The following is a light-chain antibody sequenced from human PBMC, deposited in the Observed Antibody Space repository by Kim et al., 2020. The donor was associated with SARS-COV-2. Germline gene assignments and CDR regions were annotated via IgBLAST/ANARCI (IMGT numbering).Light chain of an antibody. CDR3: QQYDSYPWT. CDR1: QSIGSW. V-gene: IGKV1-5*03. J-gene: IGKJ1*01. Sequence: ASVGYRVTITCRASQSIGSWLAWYQQKPGKAPKFLIYKASNLESGVPSRFSGSRSGTQFTLSISSLQPDDFATYYCQQYDSYPWTFGQGTKVEIK. CDR2: KAS.